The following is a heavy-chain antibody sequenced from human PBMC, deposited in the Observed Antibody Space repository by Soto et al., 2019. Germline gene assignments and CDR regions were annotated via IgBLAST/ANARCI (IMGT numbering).Heavy chain of an antibody. J-gene: IGHJ6*02. V-gene: IGHV1-69*13. CDR3: ARDYRMVRGVIIDYYYYGMDV. CDR2: IIPIFGTA. CDR1: GGTLSSYA. Sequence: SVKVSCKDSGGTLSSYAISWVRQAPGQGLEWMGGIIPIFGTANYAQKFQGRVTITADESTSTAYMELSSLRSEDTAVYYCARDYRMVRGVIIDYYYYGMDVWGQGTTVTVSS. D-gene: IGHD3-10*01.